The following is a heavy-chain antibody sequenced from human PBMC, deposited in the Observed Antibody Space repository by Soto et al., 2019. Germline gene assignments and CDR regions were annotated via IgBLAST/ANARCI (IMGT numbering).Heavy chain of an antibody. Sequence: GEALKISCKGSGYSFPSYWIGRVRQMPGKGLEWMGIIYPVYSDTRYSPSFQGQVTISTDKSIKTAYLQWSSLKASDTAMYYCARPLHGGCATTRDYYYGMDVWGQGTTVTVSS. CDR1: GYSFPSYW. V-gene: IGHV5-51*01. CDR3: ARPLHGGCATTRDYYYGMDV. J-gene: IGHJ6*02. CDR2: IYPVYSDT. D-gene: IGHD5-12*01.